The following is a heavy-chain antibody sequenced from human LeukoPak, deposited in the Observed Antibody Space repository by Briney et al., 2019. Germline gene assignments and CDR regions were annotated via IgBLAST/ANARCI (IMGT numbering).Heavy chain of an antibody. CDR1: GYTVTKYY. D-gene: IGHD5-12*01. CDR2: INPSGGST. J-gene: IGHJ3*02. V-gene: IGHV1-46*01. CDR3: ASRRDGYNHAAFDI. Sequence: ASVKVSCKASGYTVTKYYIHWVRQAPGQGLEWMGIINPSGGSTSYAQKFQGRVTMTRDTSTSTVYMELSSLTSEDTAVYYCASRRDGYNHAAFDIWGQGTMVTVSS.